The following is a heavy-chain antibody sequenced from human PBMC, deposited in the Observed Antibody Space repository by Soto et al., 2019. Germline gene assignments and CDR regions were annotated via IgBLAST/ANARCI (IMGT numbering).Heavy chain of an antibody. CDR3: ARGADYYDTRSDY. CDR2: ISGYNGNT. Sequence: PGESLKISCKGSGYSFTSYGISWVRQAPGQGLEWMGWISGYNGNTNYAQKFQGRVTMTTDTSTSTAYMELRSLRSDDTAVYYCARGADYYDTRSDYWGQGTLVTVSS. CDR1: GYSFTSYG. D-gene: IGHD3-22*01. J-gene: IGHJ4*02. V-gene: IGHV1-18*01.